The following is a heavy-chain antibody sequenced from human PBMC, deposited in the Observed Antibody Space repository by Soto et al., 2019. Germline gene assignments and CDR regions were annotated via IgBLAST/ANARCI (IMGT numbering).Heavy chain of an antibody. CDR2: ISGSGGST. CDR1: GFTFSSYA. J-gene: IGHJ4*02. CDR3: ANLHMTDYGDYGAADY. Sequence: GGSLRLSCAASGFTFSSYAMSWVRQAPGKGLEWVSAISGSGGSTYYADSVKGRFTISRDNSKNTLYLQMNSLRAEDTAVYYCANLHMTDYGDYGAADYWGQGTLVTVSS. V-gene: IGHV3-23*01. D-gene: IGHD4-17*01.